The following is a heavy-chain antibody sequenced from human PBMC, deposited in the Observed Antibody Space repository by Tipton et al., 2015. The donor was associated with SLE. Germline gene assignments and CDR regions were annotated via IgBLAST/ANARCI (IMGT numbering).Heavy chain of an antibody. J-gene: IGHJ6*03. CDR2: IYYSGST. D-gene: IGHD3-3*01. CDR1: GGSISSYY. Sequence: GLVKPSETLSLSCTVSGGSISSYYWTWIRQPPGKGLEWIGYIYYSGSTKYNPSLKSRVTISVDTSKNQFSLKLSSVTAADTAVYYCARWGYDFRSGYPRDYYHYMDVWGKGTTVTVSS. V-gene: IGHV4-59*01. CDR3: ARWGYDFRSGYPRDYYHYMDV.